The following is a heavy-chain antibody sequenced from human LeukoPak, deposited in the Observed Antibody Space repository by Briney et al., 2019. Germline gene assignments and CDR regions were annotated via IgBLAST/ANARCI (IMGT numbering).Heavy chain of an antibody. Sequence: GGSLRLSCAASGFTFSSYAMHWVRQAPGKGLEWVAVISYDGSNKYYADSAKGRFTISRDNSKNTLYLQMNSLRAEDTAVYYCARRGNCSSTSCLNWFDPWDQGTLVTVSS. D-gene: IGHD2-2*01. V-gene: IGHV3-30-3*01. CDR1: GFTFSSYA. CDR2: ISYDGSNK. CDR3: ARRGNCSSTSCLNWFDP. J-gene: IGHJ5*02.